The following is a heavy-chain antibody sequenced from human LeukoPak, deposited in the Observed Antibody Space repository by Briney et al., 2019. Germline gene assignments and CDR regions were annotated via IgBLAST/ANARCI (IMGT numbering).Heavy chain of an antibody. CDR1: GFTFSSYW. CDR2: IKQDGSEK. V-gene: IGHV3-7*01. CDR3: ARYDYGDYCFQH. D-gene: IGHD4-17*01. Sequence: QTGGSLRPSCAASGFTFSSYWMSWARQAPGKGLEWVANIKQDGSEKYYVDSVKGRFTISRDNAKNSLYLQMNSLRAEDTAVYYCARYDYGDYCFQHWGQGTLVTVSS. J-gene: IGHJ1*01.